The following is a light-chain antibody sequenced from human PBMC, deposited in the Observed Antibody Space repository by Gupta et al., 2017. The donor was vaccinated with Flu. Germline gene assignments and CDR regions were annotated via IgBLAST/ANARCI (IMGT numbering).Light chain of an antibody. CDR2: EVT. J-gene: IGLJ1*01. CDR1: SSDIGAYKY. V-gene: IGLV2-8*01. Sequence: SASGSPGQSINISCTGTSSDIGAYKYVSWHQQHAGKAPKLIIYEVTKRPSGVPDRFSGPKSGNTASLTISGLQAEDEGHYYCSSHTVSDTFVFATGTAVTVL. CDR3: SSHTVSDTFV.